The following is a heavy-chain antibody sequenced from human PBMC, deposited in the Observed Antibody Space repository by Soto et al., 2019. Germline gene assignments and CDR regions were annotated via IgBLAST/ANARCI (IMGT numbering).Heavy chain of an antibody. D-gene: IGHD3-22*01. V-gene: IGHV3-11*01. J-gene: IGHJ4*02. Sequence: GGSLRLSCAASGFTFSDYYMSWIRQAPGKGLEWVSYISSSGSTIYYADSVKGRFTISRDNAKNSLYLQMNSLRAEDTAVYYCARDKRRAPLYDYDSSGYYYSFDDWGQGTLVTVAS. CDR2: ISSSGSTI. CDR3: ARDKRRAPLYDYDSSGYYYSFDD. CDR1: GFTFSDYY.